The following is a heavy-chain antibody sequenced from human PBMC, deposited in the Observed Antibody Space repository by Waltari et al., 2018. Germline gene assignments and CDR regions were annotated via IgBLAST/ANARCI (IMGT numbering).Heavy chain of an antibody. CDR1: GFTFSSYS. D-gene: IGHD2-2*01. CDR2: ISSSSSYI. CDR3: ARVVKGYCSSTSCYYGLGY. V-gene: IGHV3-21*01. J-gene: IGHJ4*02. Sequence: EVQLVESGGGLVKPGGSLRLSCAASGFTFSSYSMNWVSQAPGKVREWVSSISSSSSYIYYADSVKGRFTISRDNAKNSLYLQMNSLRAEDTAVYYCARVVKGYCSSTSCYYGLGYWGQGTLVTVSS.